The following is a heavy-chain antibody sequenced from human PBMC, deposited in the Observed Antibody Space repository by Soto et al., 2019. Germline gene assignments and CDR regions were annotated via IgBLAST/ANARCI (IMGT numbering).Heavy chain of an antibody. CDR2: INSDGSST. V-gene: IGHV3-74*01. Sequence: GGSLRLSCAASGFTFSSYWMHWVRQAPGKGLVWVSRINSDGSSTTYADSVKGRFTISRDNAKNTVHLQMNSLRAEDTAVYYCVSVAKGFDYWGQGTQVTVSS. J-gene: IGHJ4*02. D-gene: IGHD2-21*01. CDR3: VSVAKGFDY. CDR1: GFTFSSYW.